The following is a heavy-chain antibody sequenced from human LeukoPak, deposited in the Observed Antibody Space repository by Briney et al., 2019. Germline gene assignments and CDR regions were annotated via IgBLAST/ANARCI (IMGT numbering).Heavy chain of an antibody. D-gene: IGHD6-19*01. CDR2: IFYSGTT. V-gene: IGHV4-39*07. CDR1: GGSISSSSSY. J-gene: IGHJ4*02. Sequence: SETLSLTCTVSGGSISSSSSYWGWIRQPPGKGLEWIGNIFYSGTTYYNPSLKSRVTISLDTSKNQFSLKLSSVTAADTAVYYCARKIAVAPYYFDYWGQGTLVTVSS. CDR3: ARKIAVAPYYFDY.